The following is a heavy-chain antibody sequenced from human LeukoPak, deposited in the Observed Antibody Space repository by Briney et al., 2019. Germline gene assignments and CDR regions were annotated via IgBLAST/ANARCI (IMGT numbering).Heavy chain of an antibody. Sequence: GRSLRLSCAASGFTFSSSCMHWVRQAPGKGLEWVAVISYDGSNKYYADSVKGRFTISRDNSKNTLYLQMNSLRAEDTAVYYCAKCPYSSGWKILGYWGQGTLVTVSS. J-gene: IGHJ4*02. CDR3: AKCPYSSGWKILGY. CDR1: GFTFSSSC. V-gene: IGHV3-30*18. CDR2: ISYDGSNK. D-gene: IGHD6-19*01.